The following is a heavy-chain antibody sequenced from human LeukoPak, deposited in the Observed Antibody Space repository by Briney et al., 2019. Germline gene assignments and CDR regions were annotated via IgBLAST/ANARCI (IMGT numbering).Heavy chain of an antibody. J-gene: IGHJ4*02. CDR1: GYAFTSSG. CDR2: ISAYNDNT. V-gene: IGHV1-18*01. CDR3: ARDSPYDSSGWYYFDY. Sequence: AAVKVSCKASGYAFTSSGFSWVRQAPGQGLEWVGWISAYNDNTNYAQKLQGRVTMTTDTSTSTAYMELRSLRSDDTAVYYCARDSPYDSSGWYYFDYWGQGTLVTVSS. D-gene: IGHD3-22*01.